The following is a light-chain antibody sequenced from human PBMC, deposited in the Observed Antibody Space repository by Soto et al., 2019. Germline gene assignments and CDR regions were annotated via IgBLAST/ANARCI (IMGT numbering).Light chain of an antibody. CDR1: QSVSSSY. J-gene: IGKJ1*01. CDR2: GAS. Sequence: EIVLTQSPGTLSLSPGERATLSCMASQSVSSSYLAWYQQKPGQAPRLLIYGASSRATGIAARFSGSGSGTDFTLTISSLEPEDFAVYYCQQRSNWPQTFGQGTKVDIK. CDR3: QQRSNWPQT. V-gene: IGKV3D-20*02.